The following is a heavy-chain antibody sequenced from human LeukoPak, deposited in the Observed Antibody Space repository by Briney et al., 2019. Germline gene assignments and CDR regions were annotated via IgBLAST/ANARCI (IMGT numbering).Heavy chain of an antibody. CDR2: LKPDGSES. J-gene: IGHJ4*02. V-gene: IGHV3-7*01. CDR3: ARDRGRNSFDN. Sequence: PGGSLRLSCAVSGLTFSRSWIVWIRQAPGKGLEWVASLKPDGSESWYVDSVKGRFTISRDNSKNSLYLQLTSLRAEDTALYYCARDRGRNSFDNWGQGTLVSVSS. CDR1: GLTFSRSW. D-gene: IGHD1-14*01.